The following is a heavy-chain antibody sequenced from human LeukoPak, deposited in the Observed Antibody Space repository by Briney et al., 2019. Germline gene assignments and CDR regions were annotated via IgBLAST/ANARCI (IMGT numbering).Heavy chain of an antibody. Sequence: GGSLRLSCAVSGFAVSNNYMNWVRQAPGKGLEWVSIIYSGGGTYYADSAKGRFTISRDIFKNTVYLQMNSLRAEDTAVYYCAREGATTAFDYWGQGTLVTVSS. J-gene: IGHJ4*02. CDR1: GFAVSNNY. D-gene: IGHD1-26*01. CDR3: AREGATTAFDY. V-gene: IGHV3-53*01. CDR2: IYSGGGT.